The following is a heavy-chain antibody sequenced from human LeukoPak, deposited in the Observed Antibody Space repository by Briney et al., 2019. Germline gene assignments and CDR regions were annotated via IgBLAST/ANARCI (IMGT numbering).Heavy chain of an antibody. CDR1: GYSINSGYY. D-gene: IGHD2-2*02. Sequence: SETLSLTCAVSGYSINSGYYRGWIRQPPGKGLEWIGSIYHSGSTYYNPSLKSRVTISVDTSKNQFSLKLSSVTAADTAVYYCARHGRYPFFDYWGQGTLVTVSS. CDR2: IYHSGST. CDR3: ARHGRYPFFDY. V-gene: IGHV4-38-2*01. J-gene: IGHJ4*02.